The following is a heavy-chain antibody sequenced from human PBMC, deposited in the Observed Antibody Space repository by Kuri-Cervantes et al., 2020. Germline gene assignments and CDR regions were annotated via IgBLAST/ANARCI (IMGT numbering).Heavy chain of an antibody. CDR2: ISAYNGDR. V-gene: IGHV1-18*01. CDR3: ARAPYSSGWLEYFQH. J-gene: IGHJ1*01. Sequence: ASVKVSCKASGGTFSSYAISWVRQAPGQGLEWMGWISAYNGDRNYEQKLQGRVTMTTDTSTSTAYMELRSLRSDDTAVYYCARAPYSSGWLEYFQHWGQGTLVTVSS. CDR1: GGTFSSYA. D-gene: IGHD6-19*01.